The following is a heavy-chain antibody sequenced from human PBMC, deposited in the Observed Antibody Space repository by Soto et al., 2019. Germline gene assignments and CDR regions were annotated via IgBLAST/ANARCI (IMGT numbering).Heavy chain of an antibody. D-gene: IGHD3-22*01. CDR2: ISWNSGNV. Sequence: GGSLRLSCAASGFIFNNYAMHWVRQAPGKGLEWVSGISWNSGNVGYADSVKGRFTISRDNAENSLYLQMNSLRPEDTALYYCAKDTGDSSGYYYYHYYGMDVWGQGTTVTVYS. J-gene: IGHJ6*02. V-gene: IGHV3-9*01. CDR3: AKDTGDSSGYYYYHYYGMDV. CDR1: GFIFNNYA.